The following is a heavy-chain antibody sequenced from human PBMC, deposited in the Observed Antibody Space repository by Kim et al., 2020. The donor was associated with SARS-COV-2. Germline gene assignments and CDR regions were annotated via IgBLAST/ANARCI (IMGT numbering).Heavy chain of an antibody. V-gene: IGHV4-31*02. CDR3: ARDQGYSSGWYWS. J-gene: IGHJ4*02. D-gene: IGHD6-19*01. Sequence: YNPSLKSRVTISVDTSKNQFSLKLSSVTAADTAVYYCARDQGYSSGWYWSWGQGTLVTVSS.